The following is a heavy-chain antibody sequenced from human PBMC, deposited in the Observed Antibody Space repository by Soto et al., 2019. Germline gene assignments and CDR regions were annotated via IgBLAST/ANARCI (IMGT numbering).Heavy chain of an antibody. CDR2: IKQDGSEK. D-gene: IGHD2-2*01. CDR1: GFTFSSYW. J-gene: IGHJ4*02. CDR3: ARVTHCSSTSCYYFDY. V-gene: IGHV3-7*01. Sequence: GGSLRLSCAASGFTFSSYWMSWVRQAPGKGLEWVANIKQDGSEKYYVDSVKGRFTISRDNAKNSLYLQMNSLRAEDTAVYYCARVTHCSSTSCYYFDYWDQGTLVTVSS.